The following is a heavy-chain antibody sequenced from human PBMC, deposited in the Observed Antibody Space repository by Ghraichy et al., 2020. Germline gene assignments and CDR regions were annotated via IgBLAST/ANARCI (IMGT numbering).Heavy chain of an antibody. Sequence: SETLSLTCAVYGGSFSGYYWSWIRQPPGKGLEWIGEINHSGSTNYNPSLKSRVTISVDTSKNQFSLKLSSVTAADTAVYYCARASIAPITYGMDVWGQGTTVTVSS. CDR2: INHSGST. CDR1: GGSFSGYY. V-gene: IGHV4-34*01. CDR3: ARASIAPITYGMDV. J-gene: IGHJ6*02. D-gene: IGHD6-13*01.